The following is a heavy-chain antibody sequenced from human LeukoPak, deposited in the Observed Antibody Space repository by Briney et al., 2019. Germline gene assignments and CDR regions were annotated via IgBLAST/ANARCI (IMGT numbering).Heavy chain of an antibody. CDR2: ISAYNGNT. Sequence: GASVKVSCKASGYTFTSYGISWVRQAPGQGLEWMGWISAYNGNTNDAQKLQGRVTMTTDTSTSTAYMELRSLRSDDTAVYYCARDPSCSSTSCYTAYNWFDPWGQGTLVTVSS. J-gene: IGHJ5*02. CDR3: ARDPSCSSTSCYTAYNWFDP. CDR1: GYTFTSYG. D-gene: IGHD2-2*02. V-gene: IGHV1-18*01.